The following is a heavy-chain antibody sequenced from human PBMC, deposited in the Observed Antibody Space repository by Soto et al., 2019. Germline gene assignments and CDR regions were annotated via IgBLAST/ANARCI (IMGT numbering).Heavy chain of an antibody. D-gene: IGHD6-13*01. CDR2: ISYDGSNK. CDR1: GFTFNSHG. Sequence: QVQLVDSGGGVVQPGRSLRLSCAASGFTFNSHGMHWVRQAPGKGPEWVATISYDGSNKYYADSVKGRFTISRDNSKNTLYLQMNSLRAEDTAVYYCPKGVYSSSWYYDYWGQGTLVTVSS. V-gene: IGHV3-30*18. J-gene: IGHJ4*02. CDR3: PKGVYSSSWYYDY.